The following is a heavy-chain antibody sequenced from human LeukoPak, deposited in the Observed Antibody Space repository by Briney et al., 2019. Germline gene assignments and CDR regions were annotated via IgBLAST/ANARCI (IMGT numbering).Heavy chain of an antibody. V-gene: IGHV1-2*02. J-gene: IGHJ4*02. CDR2: INPNTGGT. CDR3: ARATGWYYFDY. CDR1: GYTFTGYY. D-gene: IGHD6-19*01. Sequence: AASVTVSCKASGYTFTGYYMHWVRQAPGQGLEWMGWINPNTGGTNYAQKFQGRVTMTRDTSISTAYMELSGLRSDDTAVYYCARATGWYYFDYWGQGTLVTVSS.